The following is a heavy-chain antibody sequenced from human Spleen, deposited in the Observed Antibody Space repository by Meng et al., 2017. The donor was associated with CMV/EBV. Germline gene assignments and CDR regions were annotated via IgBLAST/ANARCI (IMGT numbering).Heavy chain of an antibody. Sequence: QVQLQQWGAGLLKPSETMSLPCAVYGGSFSGYYWSWIRQPPGKGLEWIGEINHSGSTNYNPSLKSRVTISVDTSKNQFSLKLSSVTAADTAVYYCARGDATVAFDYWGQGTLVTVSS. V-gene: IGHV4-34*01. CDR1: GGSFSGYY. CDR2: INHSGST. CDR3: ARGDATVAFDY. D-gene: IGHD4-23*01. J-gene: IGHJ4*02.